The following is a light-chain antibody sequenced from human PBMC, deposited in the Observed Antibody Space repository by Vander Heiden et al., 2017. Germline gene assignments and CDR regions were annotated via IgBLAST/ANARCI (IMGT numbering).Light chain of an antibody. CDR1: TNNVGNHV. J-gene: IGLJ3*02. CDR3: SAWDSSLSAWV. Sequence: QAGLTQPPAVSKGLRQTATLTCTGNTNNVGNHVAAGLQQHHGHPPELLSYRNNNRPSGISERLSASRSGNTASLTITGLQPEDEAAYYCSAWDSSLSAWVFGGGTKLTVL. CDR2: RNN. V-gene: IGLV10-54*01.